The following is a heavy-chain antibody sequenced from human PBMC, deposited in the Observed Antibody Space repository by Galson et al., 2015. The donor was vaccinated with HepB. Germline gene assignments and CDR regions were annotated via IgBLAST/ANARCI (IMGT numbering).Heavy chain of an antibody. Sequence: SLRLSCAASGFTFSDSAMHWVRQASGKGLEWVGRIRSKANDYATAYGASVKGRFTISRDDSTHTAYLQMNSLKTEDTALYYCTRPYSRCNCIGPWGPRTPVTVSS. CDR3: TRPYSRCNCIGP. J-gene: IGHJ5*02. D-gene: IGHD3-22*01. CDR2: IRSKANDYAT. CDR1: GFTFSDSA. V-gene: IGHV3-73*01.